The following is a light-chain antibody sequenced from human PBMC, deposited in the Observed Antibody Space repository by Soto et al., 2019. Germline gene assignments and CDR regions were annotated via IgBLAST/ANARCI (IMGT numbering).Light chain of an antibody. Sequence: QSVLNQPASVSGSPGQSVTISCTATSSDAENYKLVSWYQQHPGKAPKLIIYEVTKRPSGVSNRFSGSKSANTAPLTISGLQPEDEADYYCCSSVGSYVFGTGTKVTVL. J-gene: IGLJ1*01. CDR1: SSDAENYKL. V-gene: IGLV2-23*02. CDR3: CSSVGSYV. CDR2: EVT.